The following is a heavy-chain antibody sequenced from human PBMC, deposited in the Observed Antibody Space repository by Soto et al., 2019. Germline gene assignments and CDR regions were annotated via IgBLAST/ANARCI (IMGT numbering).Heavy chain of an antibody. CDR3: ARDEDRLQLGGNYCYVMDV. J-gene: IGHJ6*02. CDR1: GGTFSNSA. Sequence: QVQLVQSGAEVKKPGSSVKLSCKASGGTFSNSAISWVRQAPGQGLEWMGGIMPIFRTPDYAQKFQGRVTITADESTSTAYMELSGLRADDTAVYYWARDEDRLQLGGNYCYVMDVWGQGTTVTVSS. V-gene: IGHV1-69*12. D-gene: IGHD4-4*01. CDR2: IMPIFRTP.